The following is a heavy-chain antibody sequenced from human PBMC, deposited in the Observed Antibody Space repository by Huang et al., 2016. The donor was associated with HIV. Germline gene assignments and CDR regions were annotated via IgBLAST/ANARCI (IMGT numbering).Heavy chain of an antibody. D-gene: IGHD5-18*01. CDR2: INHSGST. CDR1: GGAFSGYY. Sequence: QVQLQQWGAGLLKPSETLSLTCAVYGGAFSGYYWSWIRRPPGKGLEWSGEINHSGSTNYNPSLKSRVTRSVDTSKNQFSLKLSSVTAADTAVYYCATSIQNIYGYNWFDPWGQGTLVTVSS. J-gene: IGHJ5*02. CDR3: ATSIQNIYGYNWFDP. V-gene: IGHV4-34*01.